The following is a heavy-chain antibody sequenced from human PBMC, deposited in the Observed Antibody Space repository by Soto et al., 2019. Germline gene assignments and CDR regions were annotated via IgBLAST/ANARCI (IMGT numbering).Heavy chain of an antibody. V-gene: IGHV4-59*08. J-gene: IGHJ4*02. Sequence: SETLSLTCTVSGGSISSYYWSWIRQPPGKGLEWIGYIYYSGSTNYNPSLKSRVTISVDTSKNQLSLKLSSVTAADTAVYYCARAPTYCSGGSCYPKSKFDYWGQGTLVTVSS. CDR1: GGSISSYY. D-gene: IGHD2-15*01. CDR2: IYYSGST. CDR3: ARAPTYCSGGSCYPKSKFDY.